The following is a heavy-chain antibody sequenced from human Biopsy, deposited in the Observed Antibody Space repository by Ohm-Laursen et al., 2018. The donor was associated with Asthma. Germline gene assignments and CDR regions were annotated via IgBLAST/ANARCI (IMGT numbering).Heavy chain of an antibody. Sequence: SLRLSCAASGLTFRNYGMHWVRQAPGKGLEWVALISFDGSNKYYADSVKGRSTISRDNSKNTLYLQMNSLRAEDTAVYYCSREEPTSGWYQGSILRWGQGTLVTVSS. V-gene: IGHV3-30*03. CDR3: SREEPTSGWYQGSILR. D-gene: IGHD6-19*01. CDR1: GLTFRNYG. CDR2: ISFDGSNK. J-gene: IGHJ4*02.